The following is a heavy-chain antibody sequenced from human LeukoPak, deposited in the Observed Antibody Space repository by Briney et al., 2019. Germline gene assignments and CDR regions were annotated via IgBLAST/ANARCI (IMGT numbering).Heavy chain of an antibody. CDR2: ISSSGSTI. CDR1: GFTFSDYY. D-gene: IGHD3-10*01. J-gene: IGHJ6*03. V-gene: IGHV3-11*01. Sequence: GGSLRLSCAASGFTFSDYYMSWIRQAPGKGLEWVSYISSSGSTIYYADSVKGRFTISRDNAKNSLYLQMNSLRAEDTAVYYCAKDNSFYGSGSYIAYYYMDVWGKGTTVTISS. CDR3: AKDNSFYGSGSYIAYYYMDV.